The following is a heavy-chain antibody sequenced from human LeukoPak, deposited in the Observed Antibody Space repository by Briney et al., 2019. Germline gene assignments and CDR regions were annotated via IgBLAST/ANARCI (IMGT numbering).Heavy chain of an antibody. J-gene: IGHJ4*02. CDR3: ARSYDSSGRSDY. V-gene: IGHV4-59*01. CDR2: IYNSGST. D-gene: IGHD3-22*01. Sequence: SETLSLTCTVSGGSISSYYWSRIRQPPGKGLEWIGYIYNSGSTNYKPSLRNRVTMSVDTSKNQFSLKLSSVTAADTAVYYCARSYDSSGRSDYWGQGTLVTVSS. CDR1: GGSISSYY.